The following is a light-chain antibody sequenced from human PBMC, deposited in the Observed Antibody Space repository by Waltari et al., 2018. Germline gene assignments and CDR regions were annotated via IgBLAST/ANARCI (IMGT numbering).Light chain of an antibody. CDR2: AAS. CDR3: QQYKSWPYS. V-gene: IGKV3-15*01. CDR1: QSFGDN. J-gene: IGKJ2*03. Sequence: EIVMTQSPATLSVSPGDGATLSCRASQSFGDNLAWFQQKPGQAPRLVIFAASMRATGIPARFSGAASGTEFTLTISSLQSEDVGVYFCQQYKSWPYSFGQGTKLEIK.